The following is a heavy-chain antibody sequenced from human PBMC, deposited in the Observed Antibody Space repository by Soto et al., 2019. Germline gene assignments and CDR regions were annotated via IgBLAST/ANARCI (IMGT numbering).Heavy chain of an antibody. J-gene: IGHJ4*02. D-gene: IGHD3-9*01. CDR2: ISGSGGST. V-gene: IGHV3-23*01. CDR3: ARGPQDDILTGYPAPFDY. Sequence: GGSLRLSCAASGLTFSSYAMSWVRQAPGKGLEWVSAISGSGGSTYYADSVKGRFTISRDNSKNTLYLQMNSLRAEDTAVYYCARGPQDDILTGYPAPFDYWGQGTLVTVSS. CDR1: GLTFSSYA.